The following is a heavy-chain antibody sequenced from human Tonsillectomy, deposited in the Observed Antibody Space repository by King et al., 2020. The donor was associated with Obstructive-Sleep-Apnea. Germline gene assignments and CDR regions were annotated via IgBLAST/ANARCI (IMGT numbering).Heavy chain of an antibody. D-gene: IGHD6-19*01. CDR2: IHYSGST. CDR1: GDSITNYY. J-gene: IGHJ3*01. V-gene: IGHV4-59*08. CDR3: ARPFSSDWHGGLDAFDF. Sequence: VQLQESGPGLVKPSETLSLTCTVSGDSITNYYWSWIRQPPGKGLEWIGYIHYSGSTNYNPSLKSRVTISVDTSKNQFSLRLTSVTAADTAVYYCARPFSSDWHGGLDAFDFWGQGTTVTVSS.